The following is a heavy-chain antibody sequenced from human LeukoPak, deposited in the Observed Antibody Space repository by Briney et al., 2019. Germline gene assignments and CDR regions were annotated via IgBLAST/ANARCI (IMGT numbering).Heavy chain of an antibody. Sequence: SQTLSLTCAVSGGSISSGGYSWSWIRQPPGKGLEWIGYIYHSGSTYYNPSLKSRVTISVDRSKNQFSLKLSSETAADTAVYYCARVSWGNSFDYWGQGTLVTVSS. CDR1: GGSISSGGYS. CDR2: IYHSGST. V-gene: IGHV4-30-2*01. D-gene: IGHD7-27*01. J-gene: IGHJ4*02. CDR3: ARVSWGNSFDY.